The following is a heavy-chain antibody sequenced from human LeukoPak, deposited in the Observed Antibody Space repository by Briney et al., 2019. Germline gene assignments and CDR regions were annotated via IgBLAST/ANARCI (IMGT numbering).Heavy chain of an antibody. CDR3: ARSHSTSSGDKRLDS. Sequence: SETLSLTCTVSGGSISDYYWSCIRQPPGKGLEWIGYIYYSGSTNYNPSLKSRVTISVDTSKNQFSLKLSSVTAADTAVYFCARSHSTSSGDKRLDSWGQGTLVSVSS. V-gene: IGHV4-59*01. CDR2: IYYSGST. D-gene: IGHD6-6*01. CDR1: GGSISDYY. J-gene: IGHJ4*02.